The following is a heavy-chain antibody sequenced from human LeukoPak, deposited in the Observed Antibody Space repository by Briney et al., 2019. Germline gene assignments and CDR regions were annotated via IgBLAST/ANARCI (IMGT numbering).Heavy chain of an antibody. CDR3: ARDGSGSHNWFDP. Sequence: SETLSLTCTVSGGSISTSSYYWGWIRQPPGKGLEWIGSVYYSGSTYYNPSLKSRVTISVDTSKNQFSLKLSSVTAADTAVYYCARDGSGSHNWFDPWGQGTLVTVSS. V-gene: IGHV4-39*07. D-gene: IGHD3-10*01. CDR2: VYYSGST. CDR1: GGSISTSSYY. J-gene: IGHJ5*02.